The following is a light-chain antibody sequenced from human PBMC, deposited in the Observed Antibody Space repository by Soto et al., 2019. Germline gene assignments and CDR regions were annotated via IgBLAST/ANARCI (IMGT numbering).Light chain of an antibody. V-gene: IGLV2-14*01. CDR2: EVS. Sequence: QSALTQPASVSGFPGQSITFSCTGTSSDVGGYNYVSWYQQHPGKAPKLMIYEVSNRPSGVSNRFSGSKSGNTASLTISGLQAEDEADYYCSSYTSSSTWVFGGGTKVTVL. CDR1: SSDVGGYNY. J-gene: IGLJ3*02. CDR3: SSYTSSSTWV.